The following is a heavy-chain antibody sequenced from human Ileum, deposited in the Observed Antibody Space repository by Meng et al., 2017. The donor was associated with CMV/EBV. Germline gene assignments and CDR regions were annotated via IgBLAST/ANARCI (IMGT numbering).Heavy chain of an antibody. CDR3: ARAQGHSDSPRAYFDS. D-gene: IGHD2-21*01. V-gene: IGHV3-30*14. J-gene: IGHJ4*02. Sequence: GGSLRLSCVASGFNFETYAMHWVRQAPGKGLEWVAVISYAGTNINYSDPVKGRFTISRDNSKNTVSLQLHRLSVEDTAVYFCARAQGHSDSPRAYFDSWGQGTLVTVSS. CDR1: GFNFETYA. CDR2: ISYAGTNI.